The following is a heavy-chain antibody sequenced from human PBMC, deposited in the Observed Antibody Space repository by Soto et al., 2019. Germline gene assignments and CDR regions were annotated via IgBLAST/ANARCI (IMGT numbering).Heavy chain of an antibody. CDR3: AIDRPAER. Sequence: QVQLVQSGAEVKKPGASVTVSCKASGYTFNRYAISWLRQAPGQGPEWMGWITRDTLEAGYALKFQGRVTLNRNTSTSYVELGRMSFRDNATYVYSCAIDRPAERWGHCTMCTVAS. J-gene: IGHJ1*01. CDR2: ITRDTLEA. CDR1: GYTFNRYA. V-gene: IGHV1-18*01.